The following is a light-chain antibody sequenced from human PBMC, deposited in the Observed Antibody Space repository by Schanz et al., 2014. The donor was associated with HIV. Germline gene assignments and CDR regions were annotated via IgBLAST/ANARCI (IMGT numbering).Light chain of an antibody. CDR3: AGWDDSLNVWV. Sequence: QSVLTQPPSASGTPGQRVTISCSGSSSNFRSNAVNWYQQLPGTAPRLVIYNTFHRPSGVPDRFSGSGSGTSASLAISGLQSEDEADYYCAGWDDSLNVWVFGGGTKLTVL. J-gene: IGLJ3*02. CDR1: SSNFRSNA. V-gene: IGLV1-44*01. CDR2: NTF.